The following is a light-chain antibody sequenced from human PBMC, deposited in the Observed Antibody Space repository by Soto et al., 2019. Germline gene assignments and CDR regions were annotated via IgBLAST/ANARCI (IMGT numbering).Light chain of an antibody. CDR2: SNY. CDR1: SSNIGYNT. J-gene: IGLJ3*02. Sequence: QSVLTQPPSVSGTPGQRVTISCSGSSSNIGYNTVNWYQQLPGAAPRLLIYSNYERASGVPDRFSGSKSGNSAFLAISGLQSEDEADYYCGTCDDSLNGLWVFGGGTKVTVL. CDR3: GTCDDSLNGLWV. V-gene: IGLV1-44*01.